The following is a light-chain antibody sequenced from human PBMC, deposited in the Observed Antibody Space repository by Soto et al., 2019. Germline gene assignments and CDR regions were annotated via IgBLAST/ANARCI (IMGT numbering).Light chain of an antibody. V-gene: IGLV1-40*01. CDR3: AAWDDSLSGRV. J-gene: IGLJ3*02. CDR1: TSNIGAGYD. CDR2: ANS. Sequence: QSVLTQPPSVSGAPGQRVTISCTGSTSNIGAGYDVHWYQQLPGTAPKLLIYANSNRPSGVPDRFSGSKSGTSASLAITGLQAEDEADYYCAAWDDSLSGRVFGGGTKLTVL.